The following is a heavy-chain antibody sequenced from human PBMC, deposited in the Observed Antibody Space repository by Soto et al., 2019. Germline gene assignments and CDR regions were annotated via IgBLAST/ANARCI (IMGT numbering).Heavy chain of an antibody. D-gene: IGHD3-22*01. CDR3: ARGRDYYDSSGYYSDDAFDI. Sequence: ASVKVSCKASGYTFTSYAICWVRQAPGQGLEWMGWISAYNGNTNYAQKLQGRVTMTTDTSTSTAYMELRSLRSDDTAVYYCARGRDYYDSSGYYSDDAFDIWGQGTMVTVSS. CDR1: GYTFTSYA. J-gene: IGHJ3*02. CDR2: ISAYNGNT. V-gene: IGHV1-18*01.